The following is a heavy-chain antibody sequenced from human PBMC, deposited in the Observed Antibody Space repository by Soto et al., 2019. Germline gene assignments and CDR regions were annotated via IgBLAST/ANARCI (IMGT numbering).Heavy chain of an antibody. Sequence: PSDTLSLTCTVSGVSVTSGGYYWSWIRQHPGMDLEWIGYIYYLGTPYYNPTLKSRVDISIDTSKTQFSLQLTSVTAADTAVYFCAGGDRWSILFRFWGQGTPVTVSS. CDR1: GVSVTSGGYY. CDR3: AGGDRWSILFRF. J-gene: IGHJ4*02. D-gene: IGHD2-8*01. CDR2: IYYLGTP. V-gene: IGHV4-31*02.